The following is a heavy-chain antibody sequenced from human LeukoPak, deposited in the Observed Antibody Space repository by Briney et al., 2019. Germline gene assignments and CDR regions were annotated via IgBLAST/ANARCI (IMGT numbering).Heavy chain of an antibody. D-gene: IGHD6-13*01. CDR1: GFTFSNYW. J-gene: IGHJ6*03. CDR3: TRRLEKQLGYYYYYYMDV. Sequence: GGSLRLSCAASGFTFSNYWMSWVRQASGKGLEWVGRIRSKANSYATAYAASVKGRFTISRDDSKNTAYLQMNSLKTEDTAVYYCTRRLEKQLGYYYYYYMDVWGKGTTVTVSS. CDR2: IRSKANSYAT. V-gene: IGHV3-73*01.